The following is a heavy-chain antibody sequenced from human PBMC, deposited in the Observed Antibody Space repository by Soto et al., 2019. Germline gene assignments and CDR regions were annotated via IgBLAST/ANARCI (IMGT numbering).Heavy chain of an antibody. Sequence: QVQLVQSGAEVRKPGASVTVSCRSSGDSFNDYYIHWVRQAPGQGFEWMGWINPNRGVTKYAQKFQGWVSMTRDTSLRTVYMQLSRLRSYDTAVYYCARESGGATATLDYYYFYMYVWGTGTTVSVSS. CDR2: INPNRGVT. CDR1: GDSFNDYY. J-gene: IGHJ6*03. V-gene: IGHV1-2*04. D-gene: IGHD2-15*01. CDR3: ARESGGATATLDYYYFYMYV.